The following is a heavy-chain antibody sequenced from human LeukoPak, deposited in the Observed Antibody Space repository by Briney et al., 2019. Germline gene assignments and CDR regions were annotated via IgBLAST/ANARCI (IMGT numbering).Heavy chain of an antibody. D-gene: IGHD6-25*01. J-gene: IGHJ4*02. Sequence: GGSLRLSCEGSGFSLSAYNMNWVRQAPGKGLESVSYISSSSATIFYADSVKGRFTISRDNAKNSLYLQMNSLRPEDTAVYYCASVGGSSGWPLIDYWGQGTLVTVSS. V-gene: IGHV3-48*01. CDR3: ASVGGSSGWPLIDY. CDR1: GFSLSAYN. CDR2: ISSSSATI.